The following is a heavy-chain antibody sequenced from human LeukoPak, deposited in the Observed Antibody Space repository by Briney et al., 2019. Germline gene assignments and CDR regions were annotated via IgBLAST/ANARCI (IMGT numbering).Heavy chain of an antibody. Sequence: PGGSLRLSSAASGFTFSSYAMSWVRQAPGKGLEWVSTISGNGDYTYYADSVKGRFTISRDNSKNTLYLQMNSLRADDTAVYYCAKRGIAAAASFDYWGQGTLVSVSS. CDR2: ISGNGDYT. CDR3: AKRGIAAAASFDY. J-gene: IGHJ4*02. CDR1: GFTFSSYA. V-gene: IGHV3-23*01. D-gene: IGHD6-13*01.